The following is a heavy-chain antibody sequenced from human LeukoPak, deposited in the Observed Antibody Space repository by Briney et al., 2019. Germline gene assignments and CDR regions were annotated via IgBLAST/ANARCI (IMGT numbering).Heavy chain of an antibody. CDR3: ARGIVAAGTFDY. D-gene: IGHD6-13*01. Sequence: SETLSLTCTVSGGSISSSYWSWVRRPPGKGLEWIGYISYNGGANYNPSLKSRVTISIDTSKNQFSLKLSSVTAADTAVYYCARGIVAAGTFDYWGQGTLVTVSS. V-gene: IGHV4-59*08. J-gene: IGHJ4*02. CDR2: ISYNGGA. CDR1: GGSISSSY.